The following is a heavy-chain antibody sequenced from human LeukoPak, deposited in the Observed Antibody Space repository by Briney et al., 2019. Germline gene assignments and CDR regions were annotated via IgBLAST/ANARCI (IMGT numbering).Heavy chain of an antibody. CDR2: IYTSGST. CDR1: GGSISSYY. CDR3: ARESESIVVVPAAIQISNWFDP. Sequence: SETLSLTCTVSGGSISSYYWSWIRQPAGKGLEWIGRIYTSGSTNYNPSLKSRVTMSVDTSKNQFSLKLSSVTAADTAVYYWARESESIVVVPAAIQISNWFDPWGQGTLVTVSS. V-gene: IGHV4-4*07. J-gene: IGHJ5*02. D-gene: IGHD2-2*02.